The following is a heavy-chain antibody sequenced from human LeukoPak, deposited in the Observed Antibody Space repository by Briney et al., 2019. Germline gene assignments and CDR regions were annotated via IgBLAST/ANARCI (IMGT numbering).Heavy chain of an antibody. D-gene: IGHD2-21*02. V-gene: IGHV3-23*01. CDR2: ISGSGGST. Sequence: GGSLRLSCAASGFTFSIYAMSWVRQAPGKGLEWVSVISGSGGSTYYADSVKGRFTISRDNSKNTLYLQMNSLRAEDTAVYYCAKDYCGGDCSLGDDAFDIWGQGTMVTVSS. CDR1: GFTFSIYA. CDR3: AKDYCGGDCSLGDDAFDI. J-gene: IGHJ3*02.